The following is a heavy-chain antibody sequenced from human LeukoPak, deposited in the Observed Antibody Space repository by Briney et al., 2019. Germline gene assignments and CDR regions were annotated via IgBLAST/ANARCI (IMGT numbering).Heavy chain of an antibody. CDR1: GGSISSSSYY. Sequence: SETLSLTCTVSGGSISSSSYYWGWIRQPPGKGLEWIGSIYYSGSTYYNPSLESRVTISVDTSKNQFSLKLSSVTAADTAVYYCASGYSYGHDFDYWGQGTLVTVSS. CDR3: ASGYSYGHDFDY. D-gene: IGHD5-18*01. CDR2: IYYSGST. J-gene: IGHJ4*02. V-gene: IGHV4-39*01.